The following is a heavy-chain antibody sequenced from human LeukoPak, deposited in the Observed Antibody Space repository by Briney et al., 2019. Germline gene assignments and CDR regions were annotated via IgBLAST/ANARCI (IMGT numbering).Heavy chain of an antibody. J-gene: IGHJ6*02. V-gene: IGHV3-30-3*01. Sequence: GGSLRLSCAASGFTFSSYAMHWVRQAPGKGLEWVAVISYDGSNKYYADSVKGRFTISRDNSKNTLYLQMNSLRAEDTAVYYCTRNMSPYSKYYYYGMDFWGQGTTVTVSS. CDR2: ISYDGSNK. CDR3: TRNMSPYSKYYYYGMDF. D-gene: IGHD2-15*01. CDR1: GFTFSSYA.